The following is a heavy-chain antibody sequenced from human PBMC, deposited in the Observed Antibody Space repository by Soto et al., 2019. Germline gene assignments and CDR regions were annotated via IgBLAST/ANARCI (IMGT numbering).Heavy chain of an antibody. V-gene: IGHV1-69*02. Sequence: QVQLVQSGAEVKKPGSSVKVSCKASGGTLNTYTMFWVRQAPGQGLEWMGRIIPLLGVVNSAQTFHGRVTITADKTTNTAYMELNSLRSEDTALYYCTIGSWSGEVFDIWGQGTMVAVSS. CDR1: GGTLNTYT. CDR3: TIGSWSGEVFDI. J-gene: IGHJ3*02. CDR2: IIPLLGVV. D-gene: IGHD6-13*01.